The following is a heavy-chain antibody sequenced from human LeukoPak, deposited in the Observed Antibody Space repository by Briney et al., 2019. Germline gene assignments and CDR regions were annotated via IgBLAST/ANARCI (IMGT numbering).Heavy chain of an antibody. V-gene: IGHV3-9*01. CDR3: AKDMTVSSSWTGDAFDF. CDR2: INWNSVSK. Sequence: GGSLRLSCVVSGFTFGDYAMHWVRQAPGKGLEWVSGINWNSVSKAFADSVKGRFTISRDNAKNSLYLQMNSLRPEDTALYFCAKDMTVSSSWTGDAFDFWGQGTMVTVSS. D-gene: IGHD6-13*01. CDR1: GFTFGDYA. J-gene: IGHJ3*01.